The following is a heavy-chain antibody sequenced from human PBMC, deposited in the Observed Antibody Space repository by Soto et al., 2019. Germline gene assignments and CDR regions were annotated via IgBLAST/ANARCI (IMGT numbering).Heavy chain of an antibody. Sequence: GASVKVSCKASGGTFSSYAISWVRQAPGQGLEWMGGIIPIFGTANYAQKFQGRVTITADESTSTAYMELSSLRSEDTAVYYCARGGDRIAAATDYWGQGTLVTVSA. J-gene: IGHJ4*02. CDR2: IIPIFGTA. CDR1: GGTFSSYA. V-gene: IGHV1-69*13. CDR3: ARGGDRIAAATDY. D-gene: IGHD6-13*01.